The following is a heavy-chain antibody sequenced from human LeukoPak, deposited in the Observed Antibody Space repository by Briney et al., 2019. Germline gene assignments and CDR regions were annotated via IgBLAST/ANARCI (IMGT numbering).Heavy chain of an antibody. J-gene: IGHJ5*02. CDR2: INPNSGGT. Sequence: ASVKVPCKASGYTFTGYYMHWVRQAPGQGLEWMGWINPNSGGTNYAQKFQGRVTMTRDTSISTAYMELSRLRSDDTAVYYCARDGWVAVAGTWWFDPWGQGTLVTVSS. V-gene: IGHV1-2*02. CDR3: ARDGWVAVAGTWWFDP. D-gene: IGHD6-19*01. CDR1: GYTFTGYY.